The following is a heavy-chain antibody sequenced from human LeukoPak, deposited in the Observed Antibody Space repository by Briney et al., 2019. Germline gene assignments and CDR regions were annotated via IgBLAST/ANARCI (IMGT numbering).Heavy chain of an antibody. J-gene: IGHJ3*02. CDR1: GGSISTSNYY. Sequence: SETLSLTCTVSGGSISTSNYYWGWIRQPPGKGLEWIGNIFYSGSTYYSPSLRSRVTISVDTSKNQFSLKLSSVTAADTAVYYCARLMRATGVLRFLEWSTTKTNADAFDIWGQGTMVTVSS. CDR2: IFYSGST. CDR3: ARLMRATGVLRFLEWSTTKTNADAFDI. D-gene: IGHD3-3*01. V-gene: IGHV4-39*07.